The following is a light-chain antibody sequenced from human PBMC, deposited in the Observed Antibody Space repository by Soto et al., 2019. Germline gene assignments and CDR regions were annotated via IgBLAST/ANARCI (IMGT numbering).Light chain of an antibody. V-gene: IGKV3-20*01. CDR3: QQYGSSRTWT. Sequence: EIVLTQSPGTLSLSPGERATLSCRASQSVSSSYLAWYQQKPGQAPRLLIYGASSRATGIPDRFSGSGSGTDFTLTISRLEPEDFAVYYCQQYGSSRTWTFGQGSMVDIK. CDR1: QSVSSSY. CDR2: GAS. J-gene: IGKJ1*01.